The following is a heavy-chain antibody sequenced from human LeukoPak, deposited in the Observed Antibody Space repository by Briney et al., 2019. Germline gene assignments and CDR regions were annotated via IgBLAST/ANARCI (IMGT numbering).Heavy chain of an antibody. CDR1: GFTFSNAW. D-gene: IGHD4-17*01. CDR2: IKQDGNVT. J-gene: IGHJ4*02. V-gene: IGHV3-7*04. Sequence: GGSLRLSCAASGFTFSNAWMTWVRQAPGKGLEWVATIKQDGNVTYYLDSVNGRFTISRDNAKNSLYLQMNSPRAEDTAVYFCARYRGGGDYDFWGQGTLVTVSS. CDR3: ARYRGGGDYDF.